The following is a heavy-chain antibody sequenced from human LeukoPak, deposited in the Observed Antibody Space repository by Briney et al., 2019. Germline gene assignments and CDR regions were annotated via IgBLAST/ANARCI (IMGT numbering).Heavy chain of an antibody. J-gene: IGHJ3*02. CDR3: AVTNIPFALDI. CDR1: GFTLSIYS. V-gene: IGHV3-48*02. D-gene: IGHD4-17*01. Sequence: GGSLRLSCAASGFTLSIYSMNWVPHAPGKGRECGSYISSSSGTIYYTDSVKGRFTISRDNAKNSLFLQMNSLRDEDTAVYYCAVTNIPFALDIWGQGTMVTVSS. CDR2: ISSSSGTI.